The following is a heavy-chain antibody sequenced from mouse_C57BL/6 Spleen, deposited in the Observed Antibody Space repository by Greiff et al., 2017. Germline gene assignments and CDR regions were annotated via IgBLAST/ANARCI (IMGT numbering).Heavy chain of an antibody. CDR3: TGGNHWYFDV. Sequence: QVQLQQSGAELVRPGASVTLSCKASGYTFTDYEMHWVKQTPVHGLEWIGAIDPETGGTAYNQKFKGKAILTADKSSSTAYMELRSLTSEDSAVYYCTGGNHWYFDVWGTGTTVTVSS. CDR2: IDPETGGT. CDR1: GYTFTDYE. V-gene: IGHV1-15*01. J-gene: IGHJ1*03. D-gene: IGHD2-1*01.